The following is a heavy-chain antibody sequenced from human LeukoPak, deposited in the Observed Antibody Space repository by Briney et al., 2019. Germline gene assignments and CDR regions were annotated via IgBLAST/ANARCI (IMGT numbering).Heavy chain of an antibody. V-gene: IGHV3-23*01. D-gene: IGHD2-2*01. CDR3: AKEGPKFGIVVVPAATPYYFDY. CDR2: ISGSGGST. CDR1: GFTFSSYA. J-gene: IGHJ4*02. Sequence: GGSLRLSCAASGFTFSSYAMSWVRQAPGKGLEWVSAISGSGGSTYYADSVKGRFTISRDNSKNTLYLQMNSLRAEDTAVYYCAKEGPKFGIVVVPAATPYYFDYWGQGTLVTVSS.